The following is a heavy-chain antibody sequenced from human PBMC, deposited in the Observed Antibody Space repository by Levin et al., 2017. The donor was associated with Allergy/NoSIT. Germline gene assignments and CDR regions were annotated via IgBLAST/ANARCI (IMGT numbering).Heavy chain of an antibody. Sequence: RASVKVSCKTSGYTFTDHYLHWIRQAPGQGLEWMGWLAPSIGVTNYAQTFRDRVTMTADTSISTAYMELSGLRSDDTAIYYCAREGHLYESWGQGTRITVSS. J-gene: IGHJ5*02. D-gene: IGHD3-10*01. CDR1: GYTFTDHY. CDR3: AREGHLYES. V-gene: IGHV1-2*02. CDR2: LAPSIGVT.